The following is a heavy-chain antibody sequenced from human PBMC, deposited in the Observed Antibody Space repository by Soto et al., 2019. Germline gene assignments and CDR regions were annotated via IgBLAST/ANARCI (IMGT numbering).Heavy chain of an antibody. D-gene: IGHD3-10*01. CDR2: ISSSSSYI. J-gene: IGHJ4*02. CDR1: GFTFSSYS. V-gene: IGHV3-21*01. Sequence: EVQLVESGGGLVKPGGSLRLSCAASGFTFSSYSMNWVRQAPGKGLEWVSSISSSSSYIYYADSVKGRFTISRDNAKNSLYLQMNSLRAEDTAVYYCARDKDGSGSYSTVFDHWGQGTLVTVSS. CDR3: ARDKDGSGSYSTVFDH.